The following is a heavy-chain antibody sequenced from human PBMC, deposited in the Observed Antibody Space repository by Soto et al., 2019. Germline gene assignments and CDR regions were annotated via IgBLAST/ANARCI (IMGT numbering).Heavy chain of an antibody. CDR3: ARAVVVVAATYYFDY. Sequence: GASVKVSCKASGYTFTSYGISWVRQAPGQGLEWMGWISAYNGNTNYAQKLQGRVTMTTDTSTSTAYMGLMSLRSDDTAVYYCARAVVVVAATYYFDYWGQGTLVTVSS. J-gene: IGHJ4*02. CDR1: GYTFTSYG. CDR2: ISAYNGNT. V-gene: IGHV1-18*01. D-gene: IGHD2-15*01.